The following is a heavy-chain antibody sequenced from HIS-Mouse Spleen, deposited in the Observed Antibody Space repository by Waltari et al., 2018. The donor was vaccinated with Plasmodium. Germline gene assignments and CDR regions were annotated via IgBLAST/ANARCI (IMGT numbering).Heavy chain of an antibody. CDR2: IYSSGST. Sequence: QLQLQESGPGLVKPSETLSLTCTVPGGALTISHYSWGWILQPPGKGLEWLGSIYSSGSTYYNPSLKSRVTISVDTSKNQFSLKLSSVTAADTAVYYCASANVMYSSSWYRYDAFDIWGQGTMVTVSS. D-gene: IGHD6-13*01. V-gene: IGHV4-39*07. CDR3: ASANVMYSSSWYRYDAFDI. J-gene: IGHJ3*02. CDR1: GGALTISHYS.